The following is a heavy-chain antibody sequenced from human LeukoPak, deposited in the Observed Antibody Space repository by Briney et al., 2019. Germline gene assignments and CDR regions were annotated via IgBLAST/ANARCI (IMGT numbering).Heavy chain of an antibody. CDR3: AKRSGYTTGWFFDF. Sequence: GGSLKLSCAASGFSFSSYAMSWVRQAPGKGLEWVSSISGSGDNTYYAESVKGRFTISRDNSKNTLFLQMNGLRAEDTAVFYCAKRSGYTTGWFFDFWGQGTLVTVSS. V-gene: IGHV3-23*01. CDR1: GFSFSSYA. J-gene: IGHJ4*02. D-gene: IGHD6-19*01. CDR2: ISGSGDNT.